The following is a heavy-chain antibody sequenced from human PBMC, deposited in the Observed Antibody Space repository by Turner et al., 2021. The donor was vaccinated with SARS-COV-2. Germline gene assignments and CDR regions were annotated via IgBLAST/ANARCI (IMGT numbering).Heavy chain of an antibody. CDR3: ARDRIVRNWNDVPKPTYGMDV. D-gene: IGHD1-20*01. CDR2: ISSSRSYI. Sequence: EVQLVESGGGLVQPGGSLRLSCAASGFTFSSYNMNWVRQARGKGLEWISSISSSRSYIYYADSGKGRFTISRDNAKNSLYLQMNSLRAEDTAVYYCARDRIVRNWNDVPKPTYGMDVWGQGTTVTVSS. J-gene: IGHJ6*02. V-gene: IGHV3-21*01. CDR1: GFTFSSYN.